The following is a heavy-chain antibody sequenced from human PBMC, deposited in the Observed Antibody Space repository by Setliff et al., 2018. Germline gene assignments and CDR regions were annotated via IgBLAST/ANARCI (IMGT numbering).Heavy chain of an antibody. J-gene: IGHJ4*02. CDR3: VRGPGPSVVVAIPFDH. V-gene: IGHV1-18*01. CDR2: ISPVYGIA. Sequence: GASVKVSCKTSGYAFITFGMSWVRQAPGQGLEWMGWISPVYGIANYARKFQSRVTMTADTSTTTAYLELTSLRYDDTAVYYCVRGPGPSVVVAIPFDHWGQGSLVTVYS. D-gene: IGHD3-22*01. CDR1: GYAFITFG.